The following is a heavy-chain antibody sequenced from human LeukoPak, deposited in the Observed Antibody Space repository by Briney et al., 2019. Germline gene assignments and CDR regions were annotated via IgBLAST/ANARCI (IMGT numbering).Heavy chain of an antibody. V-gene: IGHV1-69*05. CDR3: ARVGSDFWSGLDDVFDI. D-gene: IGHD3-3*01. Sequence: SVKVSCKASGGTFSSYAISWVRQAPGQGLEWMGGIIPIFGTANYAQKFQGRVTITTDESTSTAYMELSSLRSEDTAVYYCARVGSDFWSGLDDVFDIWGQGTMVTVSS. CDR2: IIPIFGTA. J-gene: IGHJ3*02. CDR1: GGTFSSYA.